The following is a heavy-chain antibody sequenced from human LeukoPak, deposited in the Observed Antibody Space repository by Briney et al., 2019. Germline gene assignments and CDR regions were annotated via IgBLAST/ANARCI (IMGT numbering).Heavy chain of an antibody. V-gene: IGHV3-7*01. CDR1: GFTFSSYA. J-gene: IGHJ5*02. D-gene: IGHD6-6*01. CDR3: ARRQAASIAVTGVWFDP. CDR2: IKQDGSEK. Sequence: GGSLRLSCAASGFTFSSYAMSWVRQAPGKGLEWVANIKQDGSEKYYVDSVKGRFTISRDNAKNSLYLQMNSLRAEDTAVYYCARRQAASIAVTGVWFDPWGQGTLVTVSS.